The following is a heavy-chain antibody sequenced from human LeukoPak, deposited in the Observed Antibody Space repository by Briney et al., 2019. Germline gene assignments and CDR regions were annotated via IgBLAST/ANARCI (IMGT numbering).Heavy chain of an antibody. J-gene: IGHJ4*02. Sequence: GGSLRLSCAASGFTFRSYAMHWVRQAPGKGLEWVAVISYDGSNKYYIDSVKGRFTISRDNSKNTLYLQMNSLRAEDTAVYYCTRLVGATSDDYWGQGTLVTVSS. V-gene: IGHV3-30*04. D-gene: IGHD1-26*01. CDR3: TRLVGATSDDY. CDR2: ISYDGSNK. CDR1: GFTFRSYA.